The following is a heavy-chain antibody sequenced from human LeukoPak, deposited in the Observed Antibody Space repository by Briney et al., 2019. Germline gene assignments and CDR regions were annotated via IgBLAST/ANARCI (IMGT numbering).Heavy chain of an antibody. CDR2: ICAYNGKT. CDR1: GYTFTSYG. CDR3: AREGTVTTFDY. J-gene: IGHJ4*02. V-gene: IGHV1-18*01. D-gene: IGHD4-17*01. Sequence: ASVKVSCKASGYTFTSYGFSWVRQAPGQGLEWVGWICAYNGKTNYAQRLQGRVTLTTDTSTSTAYMELRSLGSDDTAMYYCAREGTVTTFDYWGQGTLVTVSS.